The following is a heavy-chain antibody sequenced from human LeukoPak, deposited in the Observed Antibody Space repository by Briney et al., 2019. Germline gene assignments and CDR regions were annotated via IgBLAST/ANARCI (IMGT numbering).Heavy chain of an antibody. CDR3: ARDIGDAAFH. D-gene: IGHD4-17*01. J-gene: IGHJ4*02. CDR1: GFTFNAYS. V-gene: IGHV3-21*01. CDR2: IGSSGSYI. Sequence: PGGSLRLSCAASGFTFNAYSMNGVRQAPGKGLEWVSSIGSSGSYIYYADSVKGRFTISRDNAKNSLYLQMNSLRAEGTAVYYCARDIGDAAFHWGQGTLVTVSS.